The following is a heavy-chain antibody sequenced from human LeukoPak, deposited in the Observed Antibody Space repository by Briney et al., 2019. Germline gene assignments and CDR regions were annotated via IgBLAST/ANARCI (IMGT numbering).Heavy chain of an antibody. Sequence: GGSLRLSCAASGFTFSSYSMNWVRQAPGKGLEWVSYISSSSSTIYYADSVKGRFTISRDNAKNSLYLQMNSLRAEDTAVYYCARDSNYGVYWGQGTLVTVSS. CDR2: ISSSSSTI. V-gene: IGHV3-48*01. D-gene: IGHD4/OR15-4a*01. CDR3: ARDSNYGVY. J-gene: IGHJ4*02. CDR1: GFTFSSYS.